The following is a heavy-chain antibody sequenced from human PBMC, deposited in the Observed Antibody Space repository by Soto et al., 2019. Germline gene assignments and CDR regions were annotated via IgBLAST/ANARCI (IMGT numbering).Heavy chain of an antibody. V-gene: IGHV3-30*18. D-gene: IGHD2-2*01. J-gene: IGHJ6*02. CDR1: GFTFNNYA. Sequence: SLRLSCAASGFTFNNYALQWVRQAPGRGLEWVAVISHDGSNKYYGDSVKGRFTISRDNSENTLYLEMNSLRPEDTAVYYCAKDGRDSSISCSRCYGMDVWGQGTTVTVSS. CDR2: ISHDGSNK. CDR3: AKDGRDSSISCSRCYGMDV.